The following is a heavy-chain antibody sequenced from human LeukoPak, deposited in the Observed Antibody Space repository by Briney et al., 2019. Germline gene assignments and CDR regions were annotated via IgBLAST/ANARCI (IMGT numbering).Heavy chain of an antibody. Sequence: SVKVSCKASGGTFSSHAITWVRQAPGQGLEWMGGIIAIFGTANYAQKFQGRVTITADEYTNTAYMELSSLRSDDTAVYFCAGMPRLGDAKFFDYWGQGTLVTVSS. J-gene: IGHJ4*02. CDR1: GGTFSSHA. D-gene: IGHD2-21*02. CDR3: AGMPRLGDAKFFDY. CDR2: IIAIFGTA. V-gene: IGHV1-69*01.